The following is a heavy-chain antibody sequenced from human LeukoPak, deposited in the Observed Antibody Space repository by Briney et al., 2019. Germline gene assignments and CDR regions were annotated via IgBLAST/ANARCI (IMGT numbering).Heavy chain of an antibody. CDR2: ISSSSSYI. D-gene: IGHD5-24*01. CDR3: AREVFGLQPDY. J-gene: IGHJ4*02. V-gene: IGHV3-21*01. CDR1: GFTFSTYS. Sequence: GGSLRLSCAASGFTFSTYSMSWVRQAPGKGLEWVSSISSSSSYIYYADSVKGRFTISRDNAKNSLYLQMNSLRAEDTAVYYCAREVFGLQPDYWGQGTLVTVSS.